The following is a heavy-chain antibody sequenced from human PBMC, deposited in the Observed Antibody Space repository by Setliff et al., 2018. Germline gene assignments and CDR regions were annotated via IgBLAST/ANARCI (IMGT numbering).Heavy chain of an antibody. J-gene: IGHJ5*02. V-gene: IGHV3-7*01. D-gene: IGHD3-3*01. CDR3: ARGRRGNYDFWSGYSNWFDP. CDR1: GFTFSSYW. CDR2: IKQDGSEK. Sequence: PGGSLRLSCAASGFTFSSYWMSWVRQAPGKGLEWVANIKQDGSEKYYVDSVKGRFTISRDNAKNSLYLQMNSLRAEDTAVYYCARGRRGNYDFWSGYSNWFDPWGQGTLVTVSS.